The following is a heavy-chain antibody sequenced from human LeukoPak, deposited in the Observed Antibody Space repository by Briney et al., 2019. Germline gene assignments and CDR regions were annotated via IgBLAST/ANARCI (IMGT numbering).Heavy chain of an antibody. CDR2: ISGSGGST. V-gene: IGHV3-23*01. CDR1: GFTFSSYA. J-gene: IGHJ6*02. CDR3: AKSGNSAAAGRYYYYYGMDV. Sequence: GGSLRLSCAASGFTFSSYAMSWVRQAPGKGLEWVSAISGSGGSTYYADSVKGRFTISRDNSKNTLYLQMNSLRAEDTAVYYCAKSGNSAAAGRYYYYYGMDVWGQGTTVTVSS. D-gene: IGHD2-2*01.